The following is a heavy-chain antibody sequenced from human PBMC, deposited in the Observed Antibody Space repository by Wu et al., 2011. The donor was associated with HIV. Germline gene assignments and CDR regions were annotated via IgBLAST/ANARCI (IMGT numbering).Heavy chain of an antibody. CDR2: IDPEYNEA. V-gene: IGHV1-69-2*01. CDR1: GFTFKDYF. CDR3: ARDFGGDGDS. Sequence: HLVQSGAEVKKPGTTMKISCKVSGFTFKDYFMYWLRQAPGKGLEWLGLIDPEYNEALYAEGFRDRITITADTSKDTTYVELSSLRSEDSAMYYCARDFGGDGDSWGQGTLVTVSS. D-gene: IGHD2-21*01. J-gene: IGHJ4*02.